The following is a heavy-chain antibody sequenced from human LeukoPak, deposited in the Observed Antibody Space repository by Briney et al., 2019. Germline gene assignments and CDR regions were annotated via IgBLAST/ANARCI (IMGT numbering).Heavy chain of an antibody. J-gene: IGHJ4*02. D-gene: IGHD3-10*01. CDR2: IYHSGST. CDR3: AREGGSGSLDY. CDR1: GGSISSGGYS. Sequence: PPQTLSLTCAVSGGSISSGGYSWSWIRQPPGKGLEWIGYIYHSGSTYYNPSLKSRVTISVDRSKNQFSLKLSSVTAADTAVYYCAREGGSGSLDYWGQGTLVTVSS. V-gene: IGHV4-30-2*01.